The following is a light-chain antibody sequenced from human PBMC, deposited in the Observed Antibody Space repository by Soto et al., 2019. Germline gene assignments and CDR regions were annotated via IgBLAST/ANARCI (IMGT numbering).Light chain of an antibody. CDR1: QTISSW. CDR3: QQYYSYPRT. V-gene: IGKV1-5*01. Sequence: DIRMTQSPSTLSGSVGDRVTITCRASQTISSWLAWYQQKPGKAPKLLIYAASTLQSGVPSRFSGSGSGTDFTLTISCLQSEDFATYYCQQYYSYPRTVGQGGKVDI. CDR2: AAS. J-gene: IGKJ1*01.